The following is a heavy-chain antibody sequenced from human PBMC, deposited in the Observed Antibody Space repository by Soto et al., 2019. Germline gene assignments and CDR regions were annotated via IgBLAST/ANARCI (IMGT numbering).Heavy chain of an antibody. D-gene: IGHD3-22*01. J-gene: IGHJ4*02. V-gene: IGHV3-30-3*01. CDR3: AGTIGYYSTFAY. CDR1: GFSFNNYA. CDR2: ISYDGSNE. Sequence: QVQLVESGGGVVQPGRSLRLSCAASGFSFNNYAMHWVRQAPGNRLEWVAVISYDGSNEYYADSVKGRFTISRDNSNNRLYLQMNSLKAADTAVFYCAGTIGYYSTFAYWGQGTPVTVSS.